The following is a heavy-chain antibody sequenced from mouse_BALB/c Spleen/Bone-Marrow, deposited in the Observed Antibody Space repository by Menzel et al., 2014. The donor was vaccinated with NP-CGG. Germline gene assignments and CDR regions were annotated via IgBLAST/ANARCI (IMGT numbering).Heavy chain of an antibody. CDR1: GFTFTDYY. Sequence: EVQRVESGGGLVQPGGSLRLSCATSGFTFTDYYMSWVRQPPGKALEWLGFIRNKANGYTTEYSASVKGRFTISRDNSQSILYLQMNPLRAEDSATYYCARDYGNYVRFAYWGQGTLVTVSA. J-gene: IGHJ3*01. D-gene: IGHD2-1*01. V-gene: IGHV7-3*02. CDR2: IRNKANGYTT. CDR3: ARDYGNYVRFAY.